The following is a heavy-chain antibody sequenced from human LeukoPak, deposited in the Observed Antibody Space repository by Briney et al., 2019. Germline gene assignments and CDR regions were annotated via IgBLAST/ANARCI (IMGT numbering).Heavy chain of an antibody. CDR1: GFTFSSYS. D-gene: IGHD3-22*01. Sequence: GGSLRLSCAASGFTFSSYSMNWVRQAPGKGLEWVSSISSSSSYIYYTDSVKGRFTISRDNAKNSLYLQMNSLRAEDTAVYYCARATPPYDSSGYLGYWGQGTLVTVSS. CDR3: ARATPPYDSSGYLGY. CDR2: ISSSSSYI. J-gene: IGHJ4*02. V-gene: IGHV3-21*01.